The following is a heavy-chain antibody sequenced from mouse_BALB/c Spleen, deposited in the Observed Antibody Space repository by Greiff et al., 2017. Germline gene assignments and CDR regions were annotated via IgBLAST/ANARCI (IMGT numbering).Heavy chain of an antibody. J-gene: IGHJ4*01. V-gene: IGHV7-3*02. Sequence: DVHLVESGGGLVQPGGSLRLSCATSGFTFTDYYMSWVRQPPGKALEWLGFIRNKANGYTTEYSASVKGRFTISRDNSQSILYLQMNTLRAEDSATYYCARDGRYYYAMDYWGQGTSVTVSS. CDR1: GFTFTDYY. CDR2: IRNKANGYTT. CDR3: ARDGRYYYAMDY.